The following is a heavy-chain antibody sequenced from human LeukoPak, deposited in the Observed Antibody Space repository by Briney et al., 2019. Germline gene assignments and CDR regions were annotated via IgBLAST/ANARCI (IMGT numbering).Heavy chain of an antibody. J-gene: IGHJ4*02. V-gene: IGHV4-39*07. D-gene: IGHD2-15*01. CDR1: GDSLISSESYY. CDR3: GRTFQGYCSGGTCYPY. CDR2: IFYSGKS. Sequence: PSETLSLTCSVSGDSLISSESYYWGWIRQPPGKGLEWIATIFYSGKSYYNPSLQSRVTISVDTSKNHFSLRLNSVTAADTAVYYCGRTFQGYCSGGTCYPYWGQGTLVTVS.